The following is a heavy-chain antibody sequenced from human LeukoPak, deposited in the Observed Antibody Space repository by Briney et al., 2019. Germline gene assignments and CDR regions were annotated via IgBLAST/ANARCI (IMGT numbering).Heavy chain of an antibody. V-gene: IGHV3-30*03. J-gene: IGHJ4*02. Sequence: PGGSLRLSCAASGFTFSSYGMHWVRQAPGKGLEWVAVISYDGSNKYYADSVKGRFTISRDNSKNTLYLQMNSLRAEDTAVYYCQGYTVTTTDYWGQGTLVTVSS. CDR3: QGYTVTTTDY. D-gene: IGHD4-17*01. CDR2: ISYDGSNK. CDR1: GFTFSSYG.